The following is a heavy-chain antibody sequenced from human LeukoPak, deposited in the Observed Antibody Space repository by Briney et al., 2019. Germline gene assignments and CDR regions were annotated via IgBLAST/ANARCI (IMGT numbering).Heavy chain of an antibody. CDR2: IYSGGST. V-gene: IGHV3-53*01. Sequence: GGSLRLSCAASGFIVSNNYMSWVRQAPGKGLEWVSLIYSGGSTYYTDSVKGRFTISRDNSKNTLYLQMNSLRDEDTAVYYCARAPTVTAFFDCWGQGTLVTVSS. CDR1: GFIVSNNY. CDR3: ARAPTVTAFFDC. J-gene: IGHJ4*02. D-gene: IGHD4-17*01.